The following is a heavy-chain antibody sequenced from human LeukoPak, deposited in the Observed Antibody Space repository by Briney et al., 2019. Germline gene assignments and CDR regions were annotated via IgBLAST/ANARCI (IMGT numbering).Heavy chain of an antibody. CDR1: GGSISSYY. J-gene: IGHJ4*02. CDR3: ARAVRTMSFDY. Sequence: SETLSLTCTVSGGSISSYYWSWIRQHPGKGLEWIGYIYYSGSTYYNPSLKSRVTISVDTSKNQFSLKLSSVTAADTAVYYCARAVRTMSFDYWGQGTLVTVSS. D-gene: IGHD3-22*01. CDR2: IYYSGST. V-gene: IGHV4-59*06.